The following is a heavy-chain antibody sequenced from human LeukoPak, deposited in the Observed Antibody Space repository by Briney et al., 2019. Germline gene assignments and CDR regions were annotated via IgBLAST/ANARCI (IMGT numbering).Heavy chain of an antibody. V-gene: IGHV5-10-1*01. CDR2: IDPRDSYT. J-gene: IGHJ4*02. CDR3: ARQGGAYDRSGYRQLDY. D-gene: IGHD3-22*01. CDR1: GYSFTTYW. Sequence: GESLKISCKGSGYSFTTYWISWVRQMPGKGLEWMERIDPRDSYTNYSPSFQGHVTISADKSISTAYLQWSTLKASDTAMYYCARQGGAYDRSGYRQLDYWGQGTLVTVSS.